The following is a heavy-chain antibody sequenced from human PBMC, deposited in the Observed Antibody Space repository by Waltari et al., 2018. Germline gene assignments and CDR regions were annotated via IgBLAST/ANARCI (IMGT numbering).Heavy chain of an antibody. CDR1: GGSNSSYY. CDR3: ARERQQLVPDDAFDI. CDR2: IYTSGST. Sequence: QVQLQESGPGLVKPSETLSLTCPVSGGSNSSYYCSWIRQPAGKGLEWIGRIYTSGSTNYNPSLKSRVTMSVDTSKNQFSLKLSSVTAADTAVYYCARERQQLVPDDAFDIWGQGTMVTVSS. D-gene: IGHD6-13*01. J-gene: IGHJ3*02. V-gene: IGHV4-4*07.